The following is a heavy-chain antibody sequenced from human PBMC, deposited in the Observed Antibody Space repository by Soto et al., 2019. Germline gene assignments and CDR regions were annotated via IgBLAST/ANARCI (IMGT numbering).Heavy chain of an antibody. V-gene: IGHV2-5*01. CDR3: AHGSGWLFDY. CDR1: GFSLRDYAVG. D-gene: IGHD6-19*01. Sequence: QITLKESGPTLVKPTQTLTLTCTFSGFSLRDYAVGVGWIRQPPGKALEWLSFIYWNDNEYYSPSLRSRLTIGKDTSKNQVVLTMTNMDPVDTATYYCAHGSGWLFDYWGQGTLVTVSS. CDR2: IYWNDNE. J-gene: IGHJ4*02.